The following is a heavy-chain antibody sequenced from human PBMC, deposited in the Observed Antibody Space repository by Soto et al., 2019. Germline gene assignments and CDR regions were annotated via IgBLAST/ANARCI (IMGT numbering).Heavy chain of an antibody. V-gene: IGHV3-11*06. Sequence: GGSLRLSCAASGFTLSDFYMSWIRQAPGKGLEWVSYISSSGSHTPYVDSVKGRFTISRDNAKNSVYLQMNSLRAEDTAVYYCARAGSTSAAGVLDYWGQGTLVTVSS. D-gene: IGHD6-13*01. CDR3: ARAGSTSAAGVLDY. CDR1: GFTLSDFY. CDR2: ISSSGSHT. J-gene: IGHJ4*02.